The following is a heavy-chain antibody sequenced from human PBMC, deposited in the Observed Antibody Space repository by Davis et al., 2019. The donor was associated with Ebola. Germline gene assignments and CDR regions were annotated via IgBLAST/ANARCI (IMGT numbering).Heavy chain of an antibody. V-gene: IGHV3-23*01. D-gene: IGHD3-22*01. CDR2: ISGSGGST. CDR1: GFTFSSYA. Sequence: GESLNISCAASGFTFSSYAMSWVRQAPGKGLELVSAISGSGGSTYYADSVKGRFTISRDNSKNTLYLQMSSLRIEDTAVYYCVKGSITMTVVVYFDLWGQGTLVTVSP. CDR3: VKGSITMTVVVYFDL. J-gene: IGHJ4*02.